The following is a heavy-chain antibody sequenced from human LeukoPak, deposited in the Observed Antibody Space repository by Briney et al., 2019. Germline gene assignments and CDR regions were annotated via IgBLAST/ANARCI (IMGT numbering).Heavy chain of an antibody. J-gene: IGHJ5*02. CDR1: GFTFSSYA. Sequence: GGSLRLSCVVSGFTFSSYAMSCVRQAPGKGLEWVSAISGSGGNTYYADSVKGRFTISRDNSKNTLYLQMNSLRAEDTAVYYCEAGNPLNWFDPWGQGTLVTVSS. CDR3: EAGNPLNWFDP. V-gene: IGHV3-23*01. D-gene: IGHD6-13*01. CDR2: ISGSGGNT.